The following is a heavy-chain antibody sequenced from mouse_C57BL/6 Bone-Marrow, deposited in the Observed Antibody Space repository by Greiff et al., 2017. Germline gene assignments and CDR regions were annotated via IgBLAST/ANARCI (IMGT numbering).Heavy chain of an antibody. CDR3: ARYSTGSSYGSYAMDY. D-gene: IGHD1-1*01. CDR2: IRNKANGYTT. V-gene: IGHV7-3*01. J-gene: IGHJ4*01. Sequence: EVQLVESGGGLVQPGGSLSLSCAASGFTFPDYYMSWVRQPPGKALEWLGFIRNKANGYTTEYSASVKGRFTISRDNSQSILYLQMNALRAEDSATYYCARYSTGSSYGSYAMDYWGQGTSVTVSS. CDR1: GFTFPDYY.